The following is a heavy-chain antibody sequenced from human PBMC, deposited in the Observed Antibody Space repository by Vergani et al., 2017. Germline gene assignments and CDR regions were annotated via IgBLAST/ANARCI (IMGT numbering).Heavy chain of an antibody. Sequence: QVQLQESGPGLVKPSQTLSLTCTVSGGSISSCGYYWSWIRQHPGKGLEWIGYIYYSGSTYYNPSLKSRVTISVDTSKNQFSLKLSSVTAADTAVYYCARSDAAISLGWSGYYAAAHWGQGTLVTVSS. V-gene: IGHV4-31*03. J-gene: IGHJ4*02. CDR3: ARSDAAISLGWSGYYAAAH. CDR1: GGSISSCGYY. CDR2: IYYSGST. D-gene: IGHD3-3*01.